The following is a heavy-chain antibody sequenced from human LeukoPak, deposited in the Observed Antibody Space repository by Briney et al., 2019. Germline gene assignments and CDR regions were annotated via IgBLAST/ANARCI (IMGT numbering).Heavy chain of an antibody. Sequence: SETLSLTCAVSGGSISSSNWWSWVRQPPGKGLEWIGQIYQSGSTKYNPSLKSRATMSVDKSKNQFSLKLSSVTAADTAVYYCAGGSGWQPYFDYWGQGTLVTVSS. CDR1: GGSISSSNW. CDR2: IYQSGST. D-gene: IGHD6-19*01. J-gene: IGHJ4*02. V-gene: IGHV4-4*02. CDR3: AGGSGWQPYFDY.